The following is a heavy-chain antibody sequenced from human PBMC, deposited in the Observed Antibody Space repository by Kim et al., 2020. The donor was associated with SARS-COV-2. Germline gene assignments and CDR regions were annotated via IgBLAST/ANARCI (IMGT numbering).Heavy chain of an antibody. Sequence: AQKFQGRVTMTRDTSISTAYMELSRLRSDDTAVYYCARAGQLVQGASVGYWGQGTLVTVSS. V-gene: IGHV1-2*02. CDR3: ARAGQLVQGASVGY. J-gene: IGHJ4*02. D-gene: IGHD6-13*01.